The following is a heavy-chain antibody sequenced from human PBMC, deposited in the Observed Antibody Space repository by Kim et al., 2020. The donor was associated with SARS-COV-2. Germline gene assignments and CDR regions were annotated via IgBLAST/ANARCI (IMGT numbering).Heavy chain of an antibody. CDR3: ARHVSAAGTIAYFDL. CDR1: GYSFVSDW. D-gene: IGHD6-13*01. CDR2: IYPGDSDT. V-gene: IGHV5-51*01. J-gene: IGHJ2*01. Sequence: GESLKISCKGSGYSFVSDWIAWVRQMPGKGLEWMGIIYPGDSDTKYSPSFQGQVTFSADTSTNTVYLQWSRLKASATAMYYSARHVSAAGTIAYFDLWG.